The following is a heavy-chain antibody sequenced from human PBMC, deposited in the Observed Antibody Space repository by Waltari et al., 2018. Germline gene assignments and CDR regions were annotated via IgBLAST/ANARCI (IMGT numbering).Heavy chain of an antibody. D-gene: IGHD2-2*01. J-gene: IGHJ5*02. CDR1: GGTFSSYA. Sequence: QVQLVQSGAEVKKPGSSVKVSCKASGGTFSSYAISWVRQAPGQGLEWMGMINPNSGGTNYAQKFQGRVTMTRDTSISTAYMELSRLRSDDTAVYYCASLHIVVVPAASPDNWFDPWGQGTLVTVSS. CDR3: ASLHIVVVPAASPDNWFDP. CDR2: INPNSGGT. V-gene: IGHV1-2*02.